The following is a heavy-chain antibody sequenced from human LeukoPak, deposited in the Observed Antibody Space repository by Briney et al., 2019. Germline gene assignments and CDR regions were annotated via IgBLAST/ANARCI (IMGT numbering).Heavy chain of an antibody. CDR3: ARVTGYMVEDYFDY. J-gene: IGHJ4*02. V-gene: IGHV4-59*01. CDR2: VYYSGST. D-gene: IGHD5-12*01. CDR1: GGSISTYY. Sequence: SETLSLTCTVSGGSISTYYWNWIRQPPGKGLEWIGYVYYSGSTNYNPSLKSRVTISVDTSKNQFSLRLSSVTAADTAVYYCARVTGYMVEDYFDYWGQGTLVTVSS.